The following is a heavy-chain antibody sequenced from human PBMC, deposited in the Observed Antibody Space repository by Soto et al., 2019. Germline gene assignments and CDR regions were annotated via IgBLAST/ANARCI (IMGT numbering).Heavy chain of an antibody. CDR3: ARYRFSGSKWSKFDY. CDR1: GVTISSGAYY. V-gene: IGHV4-31*03. CDR2: IYYNGST. D-gene: IGHD6-13*01. Sequence: SETLSLTCTVSGVTISSGAYYWSWIRQHPGKGLEWIGNIYYNGSTYDSPSLKSRVALSLDTSKNQFSVRLSSVTAADTAVYYCARYRFSGSKWSKFDYWGQGTLVTVSS. J-gene: IGHJ4*02.